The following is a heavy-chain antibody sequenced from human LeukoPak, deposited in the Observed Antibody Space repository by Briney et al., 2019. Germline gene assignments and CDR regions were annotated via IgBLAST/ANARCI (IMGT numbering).Heavy chain of an antibody. CDR3: AKDVDSSGYLGFDY. CDR1: GFTVSSNY. Sequence: PGGSLRLSRAASGFTVSSNYMSWVRQAPGKGLEWVSVIYSGGSTYYADSVKGRFTISRDNAKNSLYLQMNSLRAEDTALYYCAKDVDSSGYLGFDYWGQGTLVTVSS. J-gene: IGHJ4*02. D-gene: IGHD3-22*01. V-gene: IGHV3-53*05. CDR2: IYSGGST.